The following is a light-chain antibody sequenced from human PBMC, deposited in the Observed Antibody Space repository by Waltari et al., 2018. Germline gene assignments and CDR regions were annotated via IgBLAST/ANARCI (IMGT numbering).Light chain of an antibody. CDR2: TND. J-gene: IGLJ3*02. CDR3: AAWDDKLRGRGV. V-gene: IGLV1-47*01. CDR1: SSNIGSNY. Sequence: QSLLTQPPSASGTPGQRVTISCSGSSSNIGSNYVFWYQQLPGTAPKLLIYTNDQRPSGVPYRFFASMSGTSASRTISWLRSEDEADYYCAAWDDKLRGRGVFGGGTKLTVL.